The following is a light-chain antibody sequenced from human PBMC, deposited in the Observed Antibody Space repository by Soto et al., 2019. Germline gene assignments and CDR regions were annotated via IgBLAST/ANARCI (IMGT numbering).Light chain of an antibody. Sequence: YELTQSPSVSVSPGQTASITCSGDKLGDRFAYWYQQKPGQSPVVVIYEDRKRPSGIPERFSGSNSGNTATLTISGTQAMDEADYYCQAWDSSSVVFGGGTKLTVL. J-gene: IGLJ2*01. V-gene: IGLV3-1*01. CDR3: QAWDSSSVV. CDR1: KLGDRF. CDR2: EDR.